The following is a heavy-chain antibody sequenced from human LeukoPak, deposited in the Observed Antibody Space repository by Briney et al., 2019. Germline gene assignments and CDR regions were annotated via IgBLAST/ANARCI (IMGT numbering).Heavy chain of an antibody. CDR1: GGSFSGYF. CDR3: ARGWFGFWYNNYGDDNAFDI. V-gene: IGHV4-34*01. Sequence: SGTLSLTCAVGGGSFSGYFWSWIRQVPGKGLEWMGEVNQSGRTNYKPSFKRRSTISVDTPNKQIFLKLSVVTAEDTALYCFARGWFGFWYNNYGDDNAFDIWGHGTMVTVSS. J-gene: IGHJ3*02. D-gene: IGHD1-1*01. CDR2: VNQSGRT.